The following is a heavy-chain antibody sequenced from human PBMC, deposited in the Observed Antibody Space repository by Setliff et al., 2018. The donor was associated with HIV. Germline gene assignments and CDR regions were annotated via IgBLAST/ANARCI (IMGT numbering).Heavy chain of an antibody. CDR2: IYYGST. D-gene: IGHD2-15*01. CDR3: SRRRCSAASCPDNSWNWLDP. Sequence: SETLSLTCTVSGDSISSYYWNWIRQPPGKALEWIGYIYYGSTHYNPSFEGRVTISVDTSKNQFSLKLRSVTAADTAMYYCSRRRCSAASCPDNSWNWLDPWGQGTLVTVSS. J-gene: IGHJ5*02. CDR1: GDSISSYY. V-gene: IGHV4-59*08.